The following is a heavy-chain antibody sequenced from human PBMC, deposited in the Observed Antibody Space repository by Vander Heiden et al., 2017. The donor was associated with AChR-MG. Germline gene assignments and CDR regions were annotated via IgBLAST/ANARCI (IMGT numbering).Heavy chain of an antibody. D-gene: IGHD6-25*01. J-gene: IGHJ4*02. V-gene: IGHV3-9*01. CDR3: AKVGAGDGY. Sequence: EVQLVESGGGLVQPGRSLRLSCADSGFTFDDYAMHWVRQAPGKGLEWVSGISWNSGSIGYADSVKGRFTISRDNAKNSLYLQMNSLRAEDTALYYCAKVGAGDGYWGQGTLVTVSS. CDR1: GFTFDDYA. CDR2: ISWNSGSI.